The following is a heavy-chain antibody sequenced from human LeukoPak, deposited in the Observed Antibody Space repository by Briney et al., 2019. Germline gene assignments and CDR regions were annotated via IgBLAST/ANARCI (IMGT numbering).Heavy chain of an antibody. CDR2: VSGGAGST. J-gene: IGHJ1*01. D-gene: IGHD2-21*02. CDR1: GFTFSSYA. V-gene: IGHV3-23*01. Sequence: GGSLRLSCAASGFTFSSYAMSWVRQAPGKGLEWVAGVSGGAGSTYYADSVKGRFTISRDNAKNTLYLQMSSLRAEDTAVYYCARGGDPVKYYAEYFQYWGQGTLVTVSS. CDR3: ARGGDPVKYYAEYFQY.